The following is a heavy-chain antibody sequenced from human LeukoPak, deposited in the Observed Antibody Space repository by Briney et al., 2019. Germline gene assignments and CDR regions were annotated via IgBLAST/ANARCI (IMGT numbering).Heavy chain of an antibody. CDR1: GYSFSGYY. CDR2: MNPSNGGT. D-gene: IGHD6-6*01. J-gene: IGHJ4*02. CDR3: AREYEYSNSN. Sequence: ASVKLSCKASGYSFSGYYIHWVRQAPGQGLEWMGWMNPSNGGTNYAQKFQGRVTMTRDTSISTAYMEVSSLRSDDTAIYYCAREYEYSNSNWGQGTLVTISS. V-gene: IGHV1-2*02.